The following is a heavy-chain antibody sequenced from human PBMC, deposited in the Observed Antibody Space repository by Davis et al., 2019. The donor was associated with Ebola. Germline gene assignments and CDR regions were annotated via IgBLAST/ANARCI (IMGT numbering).Heavy chain of an antibody. D-gene: IGHD3-22*01. CDR3: ARDPSYDGTGYCLDY. V-gene: IGHV1-46*01. CDR1: GYTFTSYY. J-gene: IGHJ4*02. Sequence: ASVKVSCKASGYTFTSYYMHWVRQAPGQGLEWMGIINPSGGSTSYAQKFQGRVTMTRDTSTSTVYMELSSLRSEDTAVYYCARDPSYDGTGYCLDYWGQGTLVTVSS. CDR2: INPSGGST.